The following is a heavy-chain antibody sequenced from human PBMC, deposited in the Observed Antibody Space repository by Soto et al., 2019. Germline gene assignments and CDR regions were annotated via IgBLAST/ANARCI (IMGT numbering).Heavy chain of an antibody. CDR2: INAGNGNT. J-gene: IGHJ4*02. Sequence: ASVKVSCKASGYTFTSYAMHWVRQAHGQRLEWMGWINAGNGNTKYSQKFQGRVTITRDTSASTAYMELSSLRSEDTAVYYCARDGGPAAAGSPGDYWGQGTLVTVSS. D-gene: IGHD6-13*01. CDR3: ARDGGPAAAGSPGDY. V-gene: IGHV1-3*01. CDR1: GYTFTSYA.